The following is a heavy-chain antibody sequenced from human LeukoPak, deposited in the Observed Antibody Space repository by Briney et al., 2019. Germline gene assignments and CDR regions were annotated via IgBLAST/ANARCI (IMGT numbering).Heavy chain of an antibody. CDR2: IRSKANSYAT. CDR1: GFTFSGSA. V-gene: IGHV3-73*01. D-gene: IGHD6-25*01. Sequence: GGSLKLSCAASGFTFSGSAMHWVRQASGKGLEWVGRIRSKANSYATAYAASVKGRFTISRDNSKNTLYLQMNSLRAEDTVVYYCAKDESPRIAADNYWGQGTLATVSS. CDR3: AKDESPRIAADNY. J-gene: IGHJ4*02.